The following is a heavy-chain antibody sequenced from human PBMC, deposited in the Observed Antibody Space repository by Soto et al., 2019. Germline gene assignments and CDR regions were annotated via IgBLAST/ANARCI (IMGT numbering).Heavy chain of an antibody. D-gene: IGHD3-10*01. CDR3: ARDSGGSGSYYDAFDI. V-gene: IGHV3-53*01. Sequence: GGSLRLSCAASGFTVSSNYMSWVRPAPGKGLEWVSVIYSGGSTYYADSVKGRFTISRDNSKNTLYLQMNSLRAEDTAVYYCARDSGGSGSYYDAFDIWGQGTMVTVSS. CDR2: IYSGGST. J-gene: IGHJ3*02. CDR1: GFTVSSNY.